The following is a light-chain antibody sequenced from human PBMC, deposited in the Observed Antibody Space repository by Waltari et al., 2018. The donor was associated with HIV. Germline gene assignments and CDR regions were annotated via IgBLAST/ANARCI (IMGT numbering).Light chain of an antibody. Sequence: SSELTQDPAVSVALGQTVRITCQGESLRSYYASWYQQKPGQAPVLVIYGKNNRPSVIPDRFSGSSSGNTAALTITGAHAEDEADYYCNSRDNNDNHVVFGGGTKVTVL. V-gene: IGLV3-19*01. CDR3: NSRDNNDNHVV. CDR2: GKN. CDR1: SLRSYY. J-gene: IGLJ2*01.